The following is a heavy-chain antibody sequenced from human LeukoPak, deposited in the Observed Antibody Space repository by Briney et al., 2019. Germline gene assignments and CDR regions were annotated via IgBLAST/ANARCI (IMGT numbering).Heavy chain of an antibody. Sequence: SGGSLRLSCAASGFTFSSYNMTWVRQAPGKGLEWVSSISSSSSYIYYADSVKGRFTISRDNAKNSLYLQMNSLRAEDTAVYYCARDAGGGSSWYAYWGQGTLVTVSS. CDR3: ARDAGGGSSWYAY. D-gene: IGHD6-13*01. CDR1: GFTFSSYN. J-gene: IGHJ4*02. V-gene: IGHV3-21*01. CDR2: ISSSSSYI.